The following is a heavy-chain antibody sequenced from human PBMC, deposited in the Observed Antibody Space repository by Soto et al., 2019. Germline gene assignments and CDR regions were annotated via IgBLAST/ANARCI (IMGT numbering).Heavy chain of an antibody. Sequence: TLSLTCAVYGGSFSGYYWSWIRQPPGKGLEWIGEINHSGSTNYNPSLKSRVTISVDTSKNQFSLKLSSVTAADTAVYYCARIPFDYGSGSYYKGGRFDPWGQGTLVTVSS. D-gene: IGHD3-10*01. V-gene: IGHV4-34*01. CDR1: GGSFSGYY. CDR2: INHSGST. CDR3: ARIPFDYGSGSYYKGGRFDP. J-gene: IGHJ5*02.